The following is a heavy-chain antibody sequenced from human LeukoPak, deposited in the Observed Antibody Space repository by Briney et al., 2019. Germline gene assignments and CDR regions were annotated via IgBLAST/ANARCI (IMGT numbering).Heavy chain of an antibody. J-gene: IGHJ3*02. CDR2: IYYSGST. V-gene: IGHV4-39*01. CDR1: GGSISSSSYY. D-gene: IGHD3-22*01. Sequence: PSETLSLTCTVSGGSISSSSYYWGWIRQPPGKGLEWIGSIYYSGSTYYNPSLKSRVTISVDTSKNQLSLKLSSVTAADTAVYYCARQKTYYYDSSGYYPLLLDAFDIWGQGTMVTVSS. CDR3: ARQKTYYYDSSGYYPLLLDAFDI.